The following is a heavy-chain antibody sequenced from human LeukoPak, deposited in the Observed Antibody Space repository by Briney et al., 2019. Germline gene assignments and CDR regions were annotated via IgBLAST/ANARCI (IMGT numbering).Heavy chain of an antibody. J-gene: IGHJ5*02. CDR2: ISAYNGNT. CDR1: GYTFTTYG. D-gene: IGHD2-15*01. V-gene: IGHV1-18*01. Sequence: ASVKVSCKASGYTFTTYGISWVRQAPGQGLEWVGWISAYNGNTNYAQNLQGRVSMTTDTSTTTAYMDLRSLTSDDTAVYYCARGPYCSGGSCYIFDWFDPWGQGTLVTVSS. CDR3: ARGPYCSGGSCYIFDWFDP.